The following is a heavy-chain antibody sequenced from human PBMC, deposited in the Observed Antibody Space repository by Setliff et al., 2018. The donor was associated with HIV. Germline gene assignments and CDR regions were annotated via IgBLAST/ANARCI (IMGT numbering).Heavy chain of an antibody. CDR3: TRDLGGPFDY. D-gene: IGHD3-16*01. J-gene: IGHJ4*02. V-gene: IGHV3-49*04. Sequence: GGSLRLSCAASGFSLSNFGMHWVRQAPGKGLEWVGFIRSKAYGGTTEYAASVKGRFTISRDDSKSIAYLQMNSLKTEDTAVYYCTRDLGGPFDYWGQGTLVTVSS. CDR2: IRSKAYGGTT. CDR1: GFSLSNFG.